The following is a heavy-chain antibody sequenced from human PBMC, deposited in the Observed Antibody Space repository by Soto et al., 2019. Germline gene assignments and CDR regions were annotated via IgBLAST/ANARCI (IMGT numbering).Heavy chain of an antibody. V-gene: IGHV4-39*01. J-gene: IGHJ5*02. CDR3: VRRTYSSSPFDP. D-gene: IGHD6-13*01. Sequence: QLQLQESGPGLVKPSETLSLTCSVSGGSISSSGYYWGWIRQPPGKGLEWIGSIYYSGTTYYNPSLKSRVTISVDTSKNQFSLNLSSVTAADTAVYYCVRRTYSSSPFDPWGQGTLVTVSS. CDR2: IYYSGTT. CDR1: GGSISSSGYY.